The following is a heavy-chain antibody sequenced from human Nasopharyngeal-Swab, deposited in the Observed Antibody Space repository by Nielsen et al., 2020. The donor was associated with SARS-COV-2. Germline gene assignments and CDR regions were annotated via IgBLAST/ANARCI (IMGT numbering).Heavy chain of an antibody. J-gene: IGHJ4*02. CDR1: GYTFTRYY. D-gene: IGHD1-1*01. CDR2: INPSGGST. Sequence: ASVKVSCKASGYTFTRYYMHWVRQAPGQGLEWMGIINPSGGSTSYAQKFQGRVTMTRDTSTSTVYMELSSLRSEDTAVYYCARDGSSSGTYAYYFDYWGQGTLVTVSS. CDR3: ARDGSSSGTYAYYFDY. V-gene: IGHV1-46*01.